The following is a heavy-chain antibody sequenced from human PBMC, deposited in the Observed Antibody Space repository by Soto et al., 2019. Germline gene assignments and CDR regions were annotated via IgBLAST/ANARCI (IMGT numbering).Heavy chain of an antibody. CDR3: ASVCGSSSYYYYYYGMDV. CDR1: GSTFSSYS. D-gene: IGHD6-13*01. Sequence: GSLRLSCAASGSTFSSYSMNWVRQAPGKGLEWASYISSSSSTIYYADSVKGRFTISRDNAKNSLYLQMNSLRSEDTAVYYCASVCGSSSYYYYYYGMDVWGQGTTVTVSS. CDR2: ISSSSSTI. J-gene: IGHJ6*02. V-gene: IGHV3-48*01.